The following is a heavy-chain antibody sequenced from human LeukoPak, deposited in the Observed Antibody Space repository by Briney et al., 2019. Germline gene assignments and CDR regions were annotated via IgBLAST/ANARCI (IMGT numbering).Heavy chain of an antibody. CDR3: ARDGVRSVSGYDYYYYGMDV. D-gene: IGHD5-12*01. CDR1: GYTFTSYG. J-gene: IGHJ6*02. CDR2: ISAYNGTT. V-gene: IGHV1-18*01. Sequence: ASVKVSCKTSGYTFTSYGFSWVPQAPGQGLEWMGWISAYNGTTNYAQRLQGRVTMTTETSTSTAYMELRSLRSDDTAVYYCARDGVRSVSGYDYYYYGMDVWGQGTTVTVSS.